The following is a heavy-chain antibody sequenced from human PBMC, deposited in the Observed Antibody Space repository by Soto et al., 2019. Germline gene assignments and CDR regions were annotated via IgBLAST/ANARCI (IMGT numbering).Heavy chain of an antibody. CDR3: ARGTTTGKFDP. CDR2: IYHSGST. J-gene: IGHJ5*02. CDR1: GGSISSGGYS. Sequence: SETLSLTCAVSGGSISSGGYSWSWIRQPPGKGLEWIGYIYHSGSTYYNPSLKSRVTISVDRSKNQFSLKLSSVTAADTAVYYCARGTTTGKFDPWGQGTLVTVSS. V-gene: IGHV4-30-2*01. D-gene: IGHD1-1*01.